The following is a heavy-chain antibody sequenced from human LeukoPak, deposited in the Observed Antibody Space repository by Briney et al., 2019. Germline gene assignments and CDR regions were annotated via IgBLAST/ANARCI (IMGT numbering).Heavy chain of an antibody. V-gene: IGHV3-11*04. CDR1: GFTFSDYY. CDR2: ISSSGSTI. Sequence: GGSLRLSCAASGFTFSDYYMSWIRQAPGKGLEWVSYISSSGSTIYYADSVKGRFTISRDNAKNSLYLQMNSLRAEDTAVYYCARLKWELQRRDAFDTWGQGTMVTVSS. J-gene: IGHJ3*02. CDR3: ARLKWELQRRDAFDT. D-gene: IGHD1-26*01.